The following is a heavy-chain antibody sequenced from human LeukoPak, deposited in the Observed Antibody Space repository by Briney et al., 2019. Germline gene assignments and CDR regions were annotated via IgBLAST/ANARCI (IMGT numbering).Heavy chain of an antibody. V-gene: IGHV4-61*01. Sequence: PSGTLSLTCTVSGGSVSSGSYYWSWIRQPPGKGLEWIGYIYYSGSTNYNPSLKSRVTISVDTSKNQFSLKLSSVTAADTAVYYCARNQPLVGQYYYYGMGVWGQGTTVTVSS. J-gene: IGHJ6*02. D-gene: IGHD1-26*01. CDR3: ARNQPLVGQYYYYGMGV. CDR1: GGSVSSGSYY. CDR2: IYYSGST.